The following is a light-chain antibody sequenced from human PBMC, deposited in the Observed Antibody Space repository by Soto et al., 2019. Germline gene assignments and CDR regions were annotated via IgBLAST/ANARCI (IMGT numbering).Light chain of an antibody. Sequence: QLVLTQPPSVSGTPGQRVTIFCSGSSSNIGSNTVNWYQQFPGTAPRLLIYSSYQRPSGVPDRFSGSQSGTSASLAISGLQSDDEADYYCAAWDDSLKAIFGGGTQLTVL. CDR2: SSY. CDR1: SSNIGSNT. J-gene: IGLJ7*01. CDR3: AAWDDSLKAI. V-gene: IGLV1-44*01.